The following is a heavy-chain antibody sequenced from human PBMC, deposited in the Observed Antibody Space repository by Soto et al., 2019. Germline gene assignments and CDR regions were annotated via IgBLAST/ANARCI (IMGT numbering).Heavy chain of an antibody. CDR2: ISGSGGST. V-gene: IGHV3-23*01. Sequence: EVQLLESGGGLVQPGGSLRLSCAASGFTFSSYVMSWVRQAPGKGLEWVSAISGSGGSTYYADSVKGRFTISRDNSKNTLYLQMNSLRAEDTAVYYCAKAGDYDFWSGYYNWFDPWGQGTLVTVSS. CDR3: AKAGDYDFWSGYYNWFDP. J-gene: IGHJ5*02. D-gene: IGHD3-3*01. CDR1: GFTFSSYV.